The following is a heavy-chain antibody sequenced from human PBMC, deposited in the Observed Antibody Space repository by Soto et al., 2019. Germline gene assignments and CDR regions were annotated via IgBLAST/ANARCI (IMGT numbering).Heavy chain of an antibody. D-gene: IGHD2-2*01. Sequence: ASVKVSCKASGYTFTSYDINWVRQATGQGLEWMGWMNPNSGNTGYAQKFQGRVTMTRNTSISTAYMELSSLRSEDTAVYYCARARPICCSTSCYATEEGWFDPWGQGTLVTVSS. J-gene: IGHJ5*02. CDR1: GYTFTSYD. CDR3: ARARPICCSTSCYATEEGWFDP. CDR2: MNPNSGNT. V-gene: IGHV1-8*01.